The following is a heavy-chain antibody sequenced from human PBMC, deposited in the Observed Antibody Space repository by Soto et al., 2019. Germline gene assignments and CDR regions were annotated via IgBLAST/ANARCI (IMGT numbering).Heavy chain of an antibody. D-gene: IGHD6-19*01. CDR3: ARYHYTSGWGDS. J-gene: IGHJ4*02. V-gene: IGHV1-3*01. Sequence: QVQLVQSGTEVKKPGASVKVSCKASGYTFSRYAIHWVRQAPGQRLEWMGWIDAGNGNTKYSEKFQGRVTISRDTSASTAYMELSSLRSDDTAVYYCARYHYTSGWGDSWGQGTLVTVSS. CDR2: IDAGNGNT. CDR1: GYTFSRYA.